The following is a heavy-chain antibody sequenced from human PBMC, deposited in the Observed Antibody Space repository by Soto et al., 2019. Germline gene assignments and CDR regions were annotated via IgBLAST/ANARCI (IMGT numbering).Heavy chain of an antibody. CDR2: ISSSGSYI. V-gene: IGHV3-21*06. CDR1: GFIFTTYT. CDR3: TRSDNGLYYFDY. J-gene: IGHJ4*02. D-gene: IGHD2-8*01. Sequence: PGGSLRLSCAASGFIFTTYTMSWVRQAPGKGLERVSSISSSGSYIFYPDSLKGRFAISRDNVENSVYLQMNSLSAEDTAVYYCTRSDNGLYYFDYWGQGTLVTVSS.